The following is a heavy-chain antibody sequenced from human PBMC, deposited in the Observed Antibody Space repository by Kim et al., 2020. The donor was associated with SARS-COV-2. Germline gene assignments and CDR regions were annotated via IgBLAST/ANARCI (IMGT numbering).Heavy chain of an antibody. CDR2: INAGNGNT. CDR1: GYTFTSYA. J-gene: IGHJ6*02. D-gene: IGHD3-22*01. V-gene: IGHV1-3*01. Sequence: ASVKVSCKASGYTFTSYAMHWVRQSPGQRLEWMGWINAGNGNTKYSQKFQGRVTITRDTSASTAYMELSSLRSEDTAVYYCARVPTITMIVVANYYYYGMDVWGQGTTVTVSS. CDR3: ARVPTITMIVVANYYYYGMDV.